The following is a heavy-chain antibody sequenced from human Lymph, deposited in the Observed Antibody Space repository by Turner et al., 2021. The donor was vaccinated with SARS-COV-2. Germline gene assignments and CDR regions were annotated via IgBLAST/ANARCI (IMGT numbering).Heavy chain of an antibody. J-gene: IGHJ6*02. CDR2: ISWNSGSI. CDR1: GFTFDEYA. V-gene: IGHV3-9*01. Sequence: EVQLVESGGGLLQPGRCLILSCAASGFTFDEYAMHWVRQAPGKGLEWVSGISWNSGSIGYADSVKGRFTISRDNAKNSLYLQMNSLRAEDTALYYCAKGRRFGMDVWGQGTTVTVSS. CDR3: AKGRRFGMDV.